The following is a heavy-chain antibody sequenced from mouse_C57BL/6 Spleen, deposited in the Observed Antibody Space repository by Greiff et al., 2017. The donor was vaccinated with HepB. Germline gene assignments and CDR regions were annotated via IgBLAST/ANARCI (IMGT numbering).Heavy chain of an antibody. CDR1: GYAFSSSW. J-gene: IGHJ3*01. CDR3: ARLPPRGFAY. V-gene: IGHV1-82*01. Sequence: QVQLQQSGPELVKPGASVKISCKASGYAFSSSWMNWVKQRPGKGLEWIGRIYPGDGDTNYNGKFKGKATLTADKSSSTAYMQLSSLTSEDSAVYFCARLPPRGFAYWGQGTLVTVSA. CDR2: IYPGDGDT.